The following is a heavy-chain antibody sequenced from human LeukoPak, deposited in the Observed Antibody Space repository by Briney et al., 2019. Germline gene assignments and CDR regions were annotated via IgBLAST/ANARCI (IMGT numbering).Heavy chain of an antibody. J-gene: IGHJ3*02. CDR3: ARSLPYYDSSAGAFDI. CDR2: IYYSGST. Sequence: PSETLSLTCTVSGGSISSSSYYWGWIRQPPGKGLEWIGSIYYSGSTYYNPSLKSRVTISVDTSKNQFSLKLSSVTAADTAVYYCARSLPYYDSSAGAFDIWGQGTMVTVSS. D-gene: IGHD3-22*01. V-gene: IGHV4-39*07. CDR1: GGSISSSSYY.